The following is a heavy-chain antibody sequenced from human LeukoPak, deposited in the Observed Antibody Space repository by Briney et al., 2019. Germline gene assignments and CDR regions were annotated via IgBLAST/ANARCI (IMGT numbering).Heavy chain of an antibody. D-gene: IGHD5-18*01. CDR2: IIPIFGTA. CDR3: ANSEDTAMEYDY. CDR1: GGTFSSYA. Sequence: ASVKVSCKASGGTFSSYAISWVRQAPGQGLEWMGGIIPIFGTANYAQKFQGRVTITADESTSTAYMELSSLRSEDTAVYYCANSEDTAMEYDYWGQGTLVTVSS. V-gene: IGHV1-69*13. J-gene: IGHJ4*02.